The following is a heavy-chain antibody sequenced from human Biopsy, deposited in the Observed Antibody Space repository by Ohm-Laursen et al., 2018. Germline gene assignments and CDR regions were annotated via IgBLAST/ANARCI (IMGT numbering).Heavy chain of an antibody. CDR1: GGSITADF. Sequence: TLSLTWSVSGGSITADFWTWIRQTPGERLEWIGYRFHSGSPMYNPSLKSRVTISVDTSKSQFSLTLPSVTAADTAVYYCVRLNRRGNIIFFDYWGRETLVTVSS. D-gene: IGHD3/OR15-3a*01. CDR2: RFHSGSP. CDR3: VRLNRRGNIIFFDY. J-gene: IGHJ4*02. V-gene: IGHV4-59*08.